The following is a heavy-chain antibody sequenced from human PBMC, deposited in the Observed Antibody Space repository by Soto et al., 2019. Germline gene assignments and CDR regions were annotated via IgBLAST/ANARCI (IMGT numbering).Heavy chain of an antibody. D-gene: IGHD6-13*01. CDR3: AGYSSSWYPHFNFDY. J-gene: IGHJ4*02. CDR1: GGSISSYY. CDR2: IYYSGST. V-gene: IGHV4-59*01. Sequence: SETLSLTCTVSGGSISSYYWSWIRQPPGKGLEWIGYIYYSGSTNYNPSLKSRVTISVDTSKNQFSLKLSSVTAADTAVYYCAGYSSSWYPHFNFDYWGQGTLVTVSS.